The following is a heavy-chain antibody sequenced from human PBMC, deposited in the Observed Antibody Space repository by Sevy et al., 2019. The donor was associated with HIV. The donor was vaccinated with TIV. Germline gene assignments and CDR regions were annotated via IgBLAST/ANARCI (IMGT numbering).Heavy chain of an antibody. CDR1: GYTFTSYG. J-gene: IGHJ3*02. CDR2: ISAYNGNT. Sequence: ASMKVSCKASGYTFTSYGISWVRQAPGQGLEWMGWISAYNGNTNYAQKLQGRVTMTTDTSTSTAYMELRSLRSDDTAVYYCARHYYGSGSSAFDIWGQGTMVTVSS. CDR3: ARHYYGSGSSAFDI. V-gene: IGHV1-18*01. D-gene: IGHD3-10*01.